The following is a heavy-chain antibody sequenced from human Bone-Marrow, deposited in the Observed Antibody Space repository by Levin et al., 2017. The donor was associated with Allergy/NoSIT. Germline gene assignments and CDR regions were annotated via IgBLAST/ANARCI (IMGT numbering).Heavy chain of an antibody. CDR2: VSYSGIT. CDR1: GGSIRSGIYF. J-gene: IGHJ3*01. V-gene: IGHV4-31*03. D-gene: IGHD3-3*01. Sequence: SQTLSLPCTVSGGSIRSGIYFWSWVRQLPGKGLEWIGYVSYSGITFYNQSLKSRVTISGDTSKNLFSLTLNSVTAADTAIYYCARGITVFGVVLAVNDAFDVWGQGTMVTVSS. CDR3: ARGITVFGVVLAVNDAFDV.